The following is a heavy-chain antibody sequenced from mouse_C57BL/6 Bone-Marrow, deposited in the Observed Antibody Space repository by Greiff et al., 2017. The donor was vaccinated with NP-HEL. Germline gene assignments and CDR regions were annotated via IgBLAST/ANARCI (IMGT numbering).Heavy chain of an antibody. Sequence: VQLQQSGPELVKPGASVKISCKASGYTFTDYYMNWVKQSHGKSLEWIGDINPNNGGTSYNQKFKGKATLTVDKSSSTAYMELRNLTSENSAVYYCARRGTTVVARDYFDYWGQGTTLTVSS. V-gene: IGHV1-26*01. D-gene: IGHD1-1*01. CDR2: INPNNGGT. J-gene: IGHJ2*01. CDR1: GYTFTDYY. CDR3: ARRGTTVVARDYFDY.